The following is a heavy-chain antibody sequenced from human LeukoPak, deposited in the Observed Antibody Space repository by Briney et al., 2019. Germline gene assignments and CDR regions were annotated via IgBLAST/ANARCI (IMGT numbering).Heavy chain of an antibody. Sequence: ASVKVSCKASGYTFTSYDINWVRQATGQRLEWMGWMNDTSANTGNTQRIQGRFTITSYTSMSTAYMELSSVRSEDTAVYYCARFSVGTDAFDIWGQGTLVTVSS. J-gene: IGHJ3*02. V-gene: IGHV1-8*01. CDR2: MNDTSANT. CDR1: GYTFTSYD. D-gene: IGHD1-26*01. CDR3: ARFSVGTDAFDI.